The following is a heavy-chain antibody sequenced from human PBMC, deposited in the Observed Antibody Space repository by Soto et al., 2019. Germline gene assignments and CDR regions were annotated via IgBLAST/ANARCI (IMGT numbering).Heavy chain of an antibody. Sequence: SVKVSCKASGYTFTSYGISWVRQAPGQGLEWMGWISAYNGNTNYAQKLQGRVTMTTDTSTSTAYMELRSLRSDDTAVYYCASAYCGGDCYSHWYFDLWGRGTLVTVSS. CDR1: GYTFTSYG. D-gene: IGHD2-21*02. CDR3: ASAYCGGDCYSHWYFDL. CDR2: ISAYNGNT. J-gene: IGHJ2*01. V-gene: IGHV1-18*04.